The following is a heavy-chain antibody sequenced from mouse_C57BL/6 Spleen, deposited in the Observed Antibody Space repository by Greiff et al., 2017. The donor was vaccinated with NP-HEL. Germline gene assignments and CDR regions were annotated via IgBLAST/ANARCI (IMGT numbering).Heavy chain of an antibody. Sequence: QVQLQQPGAELVKPGASVKLSCKASGYTFTSYWMQWVKQRPGQGLEWIGEIDPSDSYTNYNQKFKGKATLTVDTSSSTAYMQFSSLTSEDSAVYYSASRYDSNSIFAYWGQETLVTVSA. CDR1: GYTFTSYW. D-gene: IGHD2-5*01. CDR2: IDPSDSYT. CDR3: ASRYDSNSIFAY. V-gene: IGHV1-50*01. J-gene: IGHJ3*01.